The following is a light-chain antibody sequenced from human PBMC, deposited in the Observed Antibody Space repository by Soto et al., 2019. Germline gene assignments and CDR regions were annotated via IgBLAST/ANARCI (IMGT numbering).Light chain of an antibody. V-gene: IGKV1-39*01. CDR1: QSISSH. CDR3: QHSYITPRYT. CDR2: ASY. Sequence: DIQITQSPSSLSASVGDRVTITCRASQSISSHLNWYQHTPGRPPRLLIFASYILEGGVPSRFSCSGSDTYFTLTIDSLQPEDVATYYCQHSYITPRYTFGQGTKVEI. J-gene: IGKJ2*01.